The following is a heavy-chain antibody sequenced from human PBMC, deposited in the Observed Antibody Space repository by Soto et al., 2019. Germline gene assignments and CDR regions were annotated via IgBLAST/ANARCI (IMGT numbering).Heavy chain of an antibody. J-gene: IGHJ3*02. CDR2: IYHSGST. CDR1: SGSISSSNW. Sequence: TSETLSLTCAVSSGSISSSNWWSWVRQPPGKGLEWIGEIYHSGSTNYNPSLKSRVTISVDKSKNQFSLKLSSVTAADTAVYYCARRPVGYCSGGSCRHGPFDIWSQGTMVTVSS. V-gene: IGHV4-4*02. CDR3: ARRPVGYCSGGSCRHGPFDI. D-gene: IGHD2-15*01.